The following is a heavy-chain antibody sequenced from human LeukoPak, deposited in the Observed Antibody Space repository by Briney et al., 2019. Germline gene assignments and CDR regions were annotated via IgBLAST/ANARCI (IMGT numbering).Heavy chain of an antibody. CDR2: IYHSGST. D-gene: IGHD3-22*01. J-gene: IGHJ4*02. Sequence: PSETLSLTCAVSGGSISSGGYSWSWIRQPPGKGLEWIGYIYHSGSTYYNPSLKSRVTISVDRSKNQFSLKLSSVTAADTAVYYCARVGPSYYYDSSGYYYFDYWGQGTLVTVSS. CDR3: ARVGPSYYYDSSGYYYFDY. CDR1: GGSISSGGYS. V-gene: IGHV4-30-2*01.